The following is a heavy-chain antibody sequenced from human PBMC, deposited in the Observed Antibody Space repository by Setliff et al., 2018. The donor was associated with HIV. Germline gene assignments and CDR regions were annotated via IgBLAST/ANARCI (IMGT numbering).Heavy chain of an antibody. CDR1: GDFFSTDYY. V-gene: IGHV4-28*05. CDR2: IYYSGSI. D-gene: IGHD2-2*01. Sequence: PSETLSLTCAVSGDFFSTDYYWGWIRQSPGKGLEWIGYIYYSGSIYYNPSLKSRVTMSVDTSKNQFSLKLSSVTAADTAVYYCARRPPRYCINTSCHSFGISPPGKDWGQGTLVTVPQ. CDR3: ARRPPRYCINTSCHSFGISPPGKD. J-gene: IGHJ4*02.